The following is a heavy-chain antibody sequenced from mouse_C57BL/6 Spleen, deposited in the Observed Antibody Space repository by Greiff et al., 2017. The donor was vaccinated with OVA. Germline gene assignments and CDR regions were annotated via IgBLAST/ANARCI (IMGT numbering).Heavy chain of an antibody. Sequence: DVQLQESGGGLVKPGGSLKLSCAASGFTFSDYGMHWVRQAPEKGLEWVAYISSGSSTIYYADTVKGRFTISRDNAKNTLFLQMTSLRSEDTAMYYCARRLLSAMDYWGQGTSVTVSS. J-gene: IGHJ4*01. CDR1: GFTFSDYG. D-gene: IGHD2-3*01. V-gene: IGHV5-17*01. CDR2: ISSGSSTI. CDR3: ARRLLSAMDY.